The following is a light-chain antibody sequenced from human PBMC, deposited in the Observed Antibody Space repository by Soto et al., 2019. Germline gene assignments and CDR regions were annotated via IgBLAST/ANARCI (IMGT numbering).Light chain of an antibody. CDR1: QSISNN. CDR2: GAS. V-gene: IGKV3-15*01. CDR3: QHYNSYSEA. J-gene: IGKJ1*01. Sequence: EIVMTQSPATLSVSPGERTTLSCRASQSISNNLAWYQQKPGQAPSLLFYGASNRASGVPARFSGSGSGTEFTLTISSLQPDDFATYYCQHYNSYSEAFGQGTKVDIK.